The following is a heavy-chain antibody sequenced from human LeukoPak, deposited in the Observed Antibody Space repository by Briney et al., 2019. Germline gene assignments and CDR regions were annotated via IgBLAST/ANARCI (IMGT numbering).Heavy chain of an antibody. J-gene: IGHJ4*02. CDR3: AKGLEGAAASFDY. Sequence: GGSLRLSCAASGFTFSSYGMHWVRQAPGKGLEWVAFIRYDGSNKYYADSVKGRFTISRDNSKNTLYLQMNSLRAEDTAVYYCAKGLEGAAASFDYWGQGTLVTVSS. CDR1: GFTFSSYG. CDR2: IRYDGSNK. V-gene: IGHV3-30*02. D-gene: IGHD6-13*01.